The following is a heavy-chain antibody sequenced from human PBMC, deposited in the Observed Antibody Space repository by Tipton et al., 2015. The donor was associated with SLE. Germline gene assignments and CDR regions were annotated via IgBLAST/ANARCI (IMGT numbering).Heavy chain of an antibody. J-gene: IGHJ3*02. CDR3: ASGILTGNAAFDT. Sequence: TLSLTCTVSGGSISSSSYYWGWIRQPPGKGLEWIGSIYYSGSTYYNPSLKSRVTISVDTSKNQFSLKLSSVTAADTAVYYCASGILTGNAAFDTWGPGTMVTVSS. D-gene: IGHD3-9*01. CDR2: IYYSGST. CDR1: GGSISSSSYY. V-gene: IGHV4-39*07.